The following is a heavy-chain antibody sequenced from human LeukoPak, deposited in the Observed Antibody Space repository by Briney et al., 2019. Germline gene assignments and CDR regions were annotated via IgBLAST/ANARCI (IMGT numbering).Heavy chain of an antibody. Sequence: GGSLRLSCAASRFTSSTYSMAWVRQAPGKGLEWVSYISSASTYKYYADSVKGRFTISRDNAKNSLYLQMNSLRAEDTAVYYCARGGSGSYDSYFDYWGQGILVTVSS. CDR3: ARGGSGSYDSYFDY. D-gene: IGHD1-26*01. V-gene: IGHV3-21*06. CDR1: RFTSSTYS. J-gene: IGHJ4*02. CDR2: ISSASTYK.